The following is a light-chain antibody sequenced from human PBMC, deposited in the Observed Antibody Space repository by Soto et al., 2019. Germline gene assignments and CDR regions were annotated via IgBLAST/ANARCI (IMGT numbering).Light chain of an antibody. Sequence: QSALTQPASVSGSPGQSITISCTGTSSDVGGYNYVSWYQQHPGKAPKLMIYDVSNRPSGVSNRFSGSKSGNTASLTISGLQPEDEADYYCSSYTSSSTLYFFGTGTTVTVL. CDR2: DVS. J-gene: IGLJ1*01. CDR1: SSDVGGYNY. CDR3: SSYTSSSTLYF. V-gene: IGLV2-14*01.